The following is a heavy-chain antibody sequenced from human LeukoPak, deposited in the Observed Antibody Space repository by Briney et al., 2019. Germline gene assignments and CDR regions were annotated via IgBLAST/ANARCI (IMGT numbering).Heavy chain of an antibody. CDR2: IRYDGSNK. CDR3: AKDLDKSVLLWFGELGAYFDY. Sequence: GGSLRLSCAASGFTFSSYGMHWVRQAPGKGLEWVAFIRYDGSNKYYADSVKGRFTISRDNSKNTLYLQMNSLRAEDTAVYYCAKDLDKSVLLWFGELGAYFDYWGQGTLVTVSS. V-gene: IGHV3-30*02. D-gene: IGHD3-10*01. J-gene: IGHJ4*02. CDR1: GFTFSSYG.